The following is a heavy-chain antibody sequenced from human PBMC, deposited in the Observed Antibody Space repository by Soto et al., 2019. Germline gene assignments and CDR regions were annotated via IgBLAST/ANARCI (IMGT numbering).Heavy chain of an antibody. CDR3: AATVFGEYPHYALDV. J-gene: IGHJ6*02. Sequence: SETLSLTCSVSGGSVSNKTYYWSWIRQPPGKRLEWIGYVYYSGTTNYNPSLKSRVTISVDLSKNQFSLRLSSVTTADTTLYYCAATVFGEYPHYALDVWGQGTTVTVSS. V-gene: IGHV4-61*01. D-gene: IGHD3-3*01. CDR2: VYYSGTT. CDR1: GGSVSNKTYY.